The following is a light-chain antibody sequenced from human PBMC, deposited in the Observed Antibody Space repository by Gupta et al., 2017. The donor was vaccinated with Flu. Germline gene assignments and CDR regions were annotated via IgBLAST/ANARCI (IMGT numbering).Light chain of an antibody. CDR1: SGHSSSA. CDR3: QTWGPDLWV. Sequence: QPVLTQSPSASASLGAAVKLTCTRSSGHSSSAVAWPQQLPDKGHRYLLKLNSDGSYTPGDGIPGRFSGSSSGAERYLTLSSLQSADEGDYYFQTWGPDLWVFGGGTRLTAL. CDR2: LNSDGSY. J-gene: IGLJ3*02. V-gene: IGLV4-69*01.